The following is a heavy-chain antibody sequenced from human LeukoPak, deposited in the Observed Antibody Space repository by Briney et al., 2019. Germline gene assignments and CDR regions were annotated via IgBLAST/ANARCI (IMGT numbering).Heavy chain of an antibody. CDR2: IYSSEFT. CDR1: GGSFDNSYC. Sequence: SETLPLSCTVSGGSFDNSYCWTWVRQPPGKRPEWIGTIYSSEFTYYNPSLRSRVTISADTSKNLFSLKLSSVTAADTAVYYCTRGSDDYKLGNYWGQGTLVTVSS. CDR3: TRGSDDYKLGNY. D-gene: IGHD5-24*01. J-gene: IGHJ4*02. V-gene: IGHV4-39*01.